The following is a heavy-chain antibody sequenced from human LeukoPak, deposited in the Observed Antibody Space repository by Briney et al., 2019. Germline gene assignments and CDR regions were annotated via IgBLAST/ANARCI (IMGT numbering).Heavy chain of an antibody. CDR2: IKSDGST. D-gene: IGHD3-10*01. CDR1: GFTFSSYW. V-gene: IGHV3-74*01. CDR3: TRAITYFYGSVTYDWFDS. J-gene: IGHJ5*01. Sequence: PGMSLRLSCAASGFTFSSYWMHWVRQTPGKGLMWVARIKSDGSTIYADSVQGRFTISRDNAKNTVYLQMNSLRVDDTAIYYCTRAITYFYGSVTYDWFDSWGQGTRVTVSS.